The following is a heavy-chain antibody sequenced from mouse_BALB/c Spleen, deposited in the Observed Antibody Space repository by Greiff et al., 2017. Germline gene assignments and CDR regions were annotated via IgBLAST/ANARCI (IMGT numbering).Heavy chain of an antibody. CDR1: GFNIKDYY. Sequence: EVQLQQSGAELVRSGASVKLSCTASGFNIKDYYMHWVKQRPEQGLEWIGWIDPENGDTEYAPKFQGKATMTADTSSNTAYLQLSSLTSEDTAVYYCNPYYDSSFDYWGQGTTLTVSS. CDR2: IDPENGDT. J-gene: IGHJ2*01. CDR3: NPYYDSSFDY. D-gene: IGHD1-1*01. V-gene: IGHV14-4*02.